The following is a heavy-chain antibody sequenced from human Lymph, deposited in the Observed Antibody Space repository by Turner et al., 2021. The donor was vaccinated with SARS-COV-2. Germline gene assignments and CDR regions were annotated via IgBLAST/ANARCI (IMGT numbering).Heavy chain of an antibody. CDR2: ITFTSSYI. CDR3: ARGPPDFPYYFDY. D-gene: IGHD2-21*02. Sequence: EVQLVESGGGLVKPGGSLRLSCEASGFTFSSYSMNWVRQAPGKGLGWVSSITFTSSYIYYADSVKGRFTISRDNAKNSLYLQMNSLRAEDTAVYYCARGPPDFPYYFDYWGQGTLVTVSS. J-gene: IGHJ4*02. V-gene: IGHV3-21*01. CDR1: GFTFSSYS.